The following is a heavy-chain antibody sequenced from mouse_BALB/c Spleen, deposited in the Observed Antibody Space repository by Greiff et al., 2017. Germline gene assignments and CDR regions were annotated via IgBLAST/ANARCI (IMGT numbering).Heavy chain of an antibody. CDR3: AGYGSSYRYFDV. CDR2: ISSGGSYT. D-gene: IGHD1-1*01. J-gene: IGHJ1*01. Sequence: EVKLMESGGDLVKPGGSLKLSCAASGFTFSSYGMSWVRQTPDKRLEWVATISSGGSYTYYPDSVKGRFTISRDNAKNTLYLQMSSLKSEDTAMYYCAGYGSSYRYFDVWGAGTTVTVSS. V-gene: IGHV5-6*01. CDR1: GFTFSSYG.